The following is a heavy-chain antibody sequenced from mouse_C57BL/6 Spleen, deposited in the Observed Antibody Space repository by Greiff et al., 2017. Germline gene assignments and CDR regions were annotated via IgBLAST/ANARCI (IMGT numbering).Heavy chain of an antibody. D-gene: IGHD1-1*01. V-gene: IGHV14-1*01. CDR2: IDPEDGDT. CDR1: GFNIKDYY. CDR3: TTSAYYYGSSSYYYAMDY. J-gene: IGHJ4*01. Sequence: VQLQQSGAELVRPGASVKLSCTASGFNIKDYYMHWVKQRPEQGLEWIGRIDPEDGDTEYAPKFQGKATMTADTSSNTAYLQLSSLTSEDTAVYYCTTSAYYYGSSSYYYAMDYWGQGTTVTVSS.